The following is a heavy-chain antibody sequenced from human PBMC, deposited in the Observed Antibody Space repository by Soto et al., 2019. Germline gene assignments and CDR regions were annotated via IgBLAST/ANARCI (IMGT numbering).Heavy chain of an antibody. J-gene: IGHJ6*02. CDR3: GRLNGYCVSTSCHGYYGMDV. D-gene: IGHD2-2*03. V-gene: IGHV4-59*12. Sequence: SETLSLTCTVSGGSISSYYWSWIRQPPGKGLEWIGYIYFRGTTNYNPSLKSRVTMSADTSKNQFSLKLNSVTAADTAVYYCGRLNGYCVSTSCHGYYGMDVWGQGTTVTVSS. CDR1: GGSISSYY. CDR2: IYFRGTT.